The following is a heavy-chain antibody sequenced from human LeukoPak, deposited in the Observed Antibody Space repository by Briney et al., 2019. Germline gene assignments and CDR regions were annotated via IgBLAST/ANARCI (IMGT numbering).Heavy chain of an antibody. D-gene: IGHD6-13*01. CDR2: ISAYNGNT. J-gene: IGHJ3*02. V-gene: IGHV1-18*01. CDR3: ARVGSSWYGSAFDI. Sequence: ASVKVSCKASGYTFTSYGISWGRQAPGQGLEGRGWISAYNGNTNYAQKLQGRVTMTTDTSTSTAYMELRSLRSDDTAVYYCARVGSSWYGSAFDIWGQGTMVTVSS. CDR1: GYTFTSYG.